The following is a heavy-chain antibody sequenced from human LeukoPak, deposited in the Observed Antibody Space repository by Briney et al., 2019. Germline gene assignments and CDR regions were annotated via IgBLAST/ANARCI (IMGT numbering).Heavy chain of an antibody. CDR3: ARGGYDILTGYYAEYFQH. V-gene: IGHV4-39*07. CDR2: IYYSGST. CDR1: GGSISSSSYY. Sequence: SETLSLTCTVSGGSISSSSYYWGWIRQPPGKGLEWIGSIYYSGSTYYNPSLKSRVTISVDTSKNQFSLKLSSVTAADTAVYYCARGGYDILTGYYAEYFQHWGQGTLVPSPQ. J-gene: IGHJ1*01. D-gene: IGHD3-9*01.